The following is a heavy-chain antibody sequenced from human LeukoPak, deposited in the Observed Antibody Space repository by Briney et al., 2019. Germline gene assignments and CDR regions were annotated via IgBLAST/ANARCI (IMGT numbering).Heavy chain of an antibody. Sequence: GGSLRLSCATSGFIFSTYALSWVCQAPGKGLEWASSISGSGGSTYHADSVKGRFNIYRDSSKNTLYLQMNSLRAEDTAIYYCARVIRAAPGKGYFDYWGQGTLVTVSS. V-gene: IGHV3-23*01. CDR2: ISGSGGST. D-gene: IGHD6-13*01. CDR1: GFIFSTYA. J-gene: IGHJ4*02. CDR3: ARVIRAAPGKGYFDY.